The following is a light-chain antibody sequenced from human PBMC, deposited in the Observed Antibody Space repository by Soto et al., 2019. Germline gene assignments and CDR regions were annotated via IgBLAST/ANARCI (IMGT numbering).Light chain of an antibody. V-gene: IGKV1-5*03. CDR2: KAS. CDR3: QHYFSYPHA. CDR1: QSVLTW. Sequence: DIQMTQSPATLSASVGDTVSITCRASQSVLTWLAWYQQKPGKAPNLLIYKASRLRDGVPSRFSGSGSGTDFTLTISSLRPDDFASYFCQHYFSYPHAFGQGTKLEI. J-gene: IGKJ2*01.